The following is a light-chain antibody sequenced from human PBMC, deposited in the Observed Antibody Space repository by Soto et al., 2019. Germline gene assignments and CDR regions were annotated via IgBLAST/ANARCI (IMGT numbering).Light chain of an antibody. CDR2: DVI. J-gene: IGLJ3*02. CDR3: CSYAGSYTWV. CDR1: SSDFGGSHY. V-gene: IGLV2-11*01. Sequence: QSALTQPRSVSGSPGQSVTISCTGTSSDFGGSHYVSWYRQYPGKAPKLIIYDVINRPSGVPDRFSGSRSGNTASLTISGLQAVDEADYYCCSYAGSYTWVFGGGTKLTVL.